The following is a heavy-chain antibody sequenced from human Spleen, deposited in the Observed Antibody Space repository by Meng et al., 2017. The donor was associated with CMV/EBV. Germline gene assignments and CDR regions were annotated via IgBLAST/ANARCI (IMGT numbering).Heavy chain of an antibody. V-gene: IGHV1-2*02. CDR3: AREHITMVRGEAFDI. D-gene: IGHD3-10*01. CDR2: INPNSGGT. Sequence: ASVKVSCKASGYTFTGYYMHWVRQAPGQGLEWMGWINPNSGGTNYAQKFQGRVTMTRDTSISTAYMELSRLRSDDTAVYYCAREHITMVRGEAFDIWGQGTMVTVS. CDR1: GYTFTGYY. J-gene: IGHJ3*02.